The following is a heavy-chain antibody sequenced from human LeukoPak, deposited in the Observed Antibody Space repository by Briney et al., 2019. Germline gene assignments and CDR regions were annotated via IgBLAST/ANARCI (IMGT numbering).Heavy chain of an antibody. V-gene: IGHV1-69*04. D-gene: IGHD3-22*01. J-gene: IGHJ4*02. CDR2: IIPIFGIA. CDR1: GGTFSSYA. Sequence: ASVKVSCKASGGTFSSYAISWVRQALGQGLEWMGRIIPIFGIANYAQKFQGRVTITADKSTSTAYMELSSLRSEDTAVYYCARDDSSGYYSTQGYYFDYWGQGTLVTVSS. CDR3: ARDDSSGYYSTQGYYFDY.